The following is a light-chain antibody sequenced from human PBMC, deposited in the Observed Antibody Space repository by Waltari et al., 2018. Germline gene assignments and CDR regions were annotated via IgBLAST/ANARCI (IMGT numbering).Light chain of an antibody. V-gene: IGLV2-14*01. Sequence: QSALTQPASVSGSPGQSLTIPCTGTSSDVGGYNYVPWSQQHPGKAPKLMIYEVSNRPSGVSNRFSGSKSGNTASLTISGLQAEDEADYYCSSYTSSSTLNWVFGGGTKLTVL. CDR1: SSDVGGYNY. CDR2: EVS. J-gene: IGLJ3*02. CDR3: SSYTSSSTLNWV.